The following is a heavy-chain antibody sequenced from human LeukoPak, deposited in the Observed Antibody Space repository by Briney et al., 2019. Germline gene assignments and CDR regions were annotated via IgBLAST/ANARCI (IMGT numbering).Heavy chain of an antibody. J-gene: IGHJ4*02. CDR2: ISGNGHQT. V-gene: IGHV3-23*01. D-gene: IGHD3-22*01. CDR3: AKDANYYDSSGYLIPFDY. Sequence: GGSLRLSCAASGFTFSSYTMNWVRQAPGKGLDWVSSISGNGHQTYYGDSVKGRFSVSRDNSKNILYLQMDSLRADDSALYYCAKDANYYDSSGYLIPFDYWGQGTLVTVSS. CDR1: GFTFSSYT.